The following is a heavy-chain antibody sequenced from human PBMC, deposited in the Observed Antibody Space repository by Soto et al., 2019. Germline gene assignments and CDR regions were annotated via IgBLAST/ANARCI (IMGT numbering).Heavy chain of an antibody. CDR3: ARGNHRWLQLWYLDL. CDR2: IIPIFGTA. D-gene: IGHD5-12*01. J-gene: IGHJ2*01. Sequence: QVQLVQSGAEVKKPGSSVTVSCKASGGTFSSYTISWVRHAPGQGLEWMGGIIPIFGTANYAQKFQGRVTITADESTSTAYMELCSLRSEDTAVYYCARGNHRWLQLWYLDLWGRGTLVTVS. V-gene: IGHV1-69*12. CDR1: GGTFSSYT.